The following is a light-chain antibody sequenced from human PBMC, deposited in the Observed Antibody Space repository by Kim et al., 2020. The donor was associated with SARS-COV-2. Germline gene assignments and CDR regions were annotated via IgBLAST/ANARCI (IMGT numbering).Light chain of an antibody. Sequence: SSELTQDPAVSVALGQTVRITCQGDSLRSYYASWYQQKPGQAPVLVIYGKNNRPSGIPERFSGSSSGNTASLTITGAQAEDEADYYCNSRDSSGNHRGVVFGGGTKLTVL. CDR2: GKN. CDR1: SLRSYY. CDR3: NSRDSSGNHRGVV. J-gene: IGLJ2*01. V-gene: IGLV3-19*01.